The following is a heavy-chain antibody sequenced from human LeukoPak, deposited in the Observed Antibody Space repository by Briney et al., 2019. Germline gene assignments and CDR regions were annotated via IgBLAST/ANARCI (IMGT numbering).Heavy chain of an antibody. J-gene: IGHJ6*02. Sequence: PSETLSLTCTVSGGSISSSSHYWGWIRQPPGKGLEWIGSIYYSGSTYYNPSLKSRVTISVDTSKNQFSLKLSSVTAADTAVYYCARRPLAAAYGMDVWGQGTTVTVSS. V-gene: IGHV4-39*01. CDR1: GGSISSSSHY. CDR2: IYYSGST. D-gene: IGHD2-15*01. CDR3: ARRPLAAAYGMDV.